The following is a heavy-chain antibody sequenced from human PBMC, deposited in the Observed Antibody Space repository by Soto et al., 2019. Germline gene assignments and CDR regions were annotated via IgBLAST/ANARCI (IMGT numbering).Heavy chain of an antibody. CDR1: GGSISSCSYY. D-gene: IGHD2-15*01. CDR3: ARMVIVVVVAATEPKVVNWFDP. V-gene: IGHV4-39*01. CDR2: IYYSGST. J-gene: IGHJ5*02. Sequence: SETLSLTCTVSGGSISSCSYYGGWIRQPPGKGLEWIGSIYYSGSTYYNPSLKSRVTISVDTSKNQFSLKLSSVTAADTAVYYCARMVIVVVVAATEPKVVNWFDPWGQGTLVTVSS.